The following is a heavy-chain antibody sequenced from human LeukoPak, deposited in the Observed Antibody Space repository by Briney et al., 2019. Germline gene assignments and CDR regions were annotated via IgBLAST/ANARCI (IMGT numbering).Heavy chain of an antibody. CDR2: IYYSGST. J-gene: IGHJ6*02. CDR3: VKEGAVAVAGSGLMAV. Sequence: PSETLSLTCTVSGGSISSYYWSWIRQPPGKGLEWIGYIYYSGSTNYNPSLKSRVTISVDKSMKQFSLKLTSVTAADTAVYYCVKEGAVAVAGSGLMAVWGQGTTVTVSS. CDR1: GGSISSYY. D-gene: IGHD6-19*01. V-gene: IGHV4-59*12.